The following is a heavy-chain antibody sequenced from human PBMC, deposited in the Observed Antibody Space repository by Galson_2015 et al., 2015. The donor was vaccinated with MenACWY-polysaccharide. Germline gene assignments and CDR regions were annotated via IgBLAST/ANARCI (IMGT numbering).Heavy chain of an antibody. CDR1: GFTFSSSA. CDR2: ISGSGSST. CDR3: AKAYIVVIPDAAYDC. V-gene: IGHV3-23*01. Sequence: SLRLSCAASGFTFSSSAMSWVRQAPGRGLEWVSGISGSGSSTYYADAVKGRFTISRDNSKNTLYLQMDSLRAEDTAVYYCAKAYIVVIPDAAYDCWGQGALVTVSS. J-gene: IGHJ4*02. D-gene: IGHD2-2*01.